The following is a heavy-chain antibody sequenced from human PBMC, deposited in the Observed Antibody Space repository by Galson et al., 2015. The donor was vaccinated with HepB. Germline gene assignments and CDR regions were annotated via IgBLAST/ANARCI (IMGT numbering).Heavy chain of an antibody. CDR2: ISPDGNTF. V-gene: IGHV3-30*03. D-gene: IGHD3-10*01. CDR3: ASCREPGPRGYGHYNMDI. Sequence: SLRLSCAASGSFFSYYGVHWVRQAPGKGLEWLAAISPDGNTFNYVDYVKGRFTISRDNPANMLYLQIESLRPEDTAVYYCASCREPGPRGYGHYNMDIWGQGTSVTVSS. CDR1: GSFFSYYG. J-gene: IGHJ6*02.